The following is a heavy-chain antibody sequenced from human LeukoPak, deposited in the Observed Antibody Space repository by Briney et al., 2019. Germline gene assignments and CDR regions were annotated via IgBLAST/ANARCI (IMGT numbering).Heavy chain of an antibody. CDR2: IWYDGSNK. D-gene: IGHD6-19*01. V-gene: IGHV3-33*08. J-gene: IGHJ6*02. CDR3: ARAGIAVAGLLYYYGMDV. Sequence: GRSLRLSCAASGFTFSSYAMHWVRQAPGKGLEWVAVIWYDGSNKYYADSVKGRFTISRDNSKNTLYLQMNSLRAEDTAVYYCARAGIAVAGLLYYYGMDVWGQGTTVTVSS. CDR1: GFTFSSYA.